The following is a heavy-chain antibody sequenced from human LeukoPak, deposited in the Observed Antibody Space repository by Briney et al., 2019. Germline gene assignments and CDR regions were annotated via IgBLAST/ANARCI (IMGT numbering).Heavy chain of an antibody. Sequence: GGSLRLSCAASGFTFNNYAMTWVRQAPGEGLEWVSSISGGGVTTYYADSVKGRFTISGDNSKNTLYLQMNSLSADDTAVYYCARYRGATGRDFDYWGQGTLVTASS. CDR3: ARYRGATGRDFDY. D-gene: IGHD1-1*01. CDR2: ISGGGVTT. V-gene: IGHV3-23*01. CDR1: GFTFNNYA. J-gene: IGHJ4*02.